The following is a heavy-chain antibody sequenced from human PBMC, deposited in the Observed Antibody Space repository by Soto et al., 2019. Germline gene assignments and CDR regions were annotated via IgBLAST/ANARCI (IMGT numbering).Heavy chain of an antibody. CDR2: IVVGSGNT. CDR1: GFTFTSSA. J-gene: IGHJ3*02. CDR3: AADHRYYYDSSGYYPRNAFDI. V-gene: IGHV1-58*01. Sequence: SVKVSCKASGFTFTSSAVQWVRQARGQRLEWIGWIVVGSGNTNYAQKFQERVTITRDMSTSTAYMELSSLRSEDTAVYYCAADHRYYYDSSGYYPRNAFDIWGQGTMVT. D-gene: IGHD3-22*01.